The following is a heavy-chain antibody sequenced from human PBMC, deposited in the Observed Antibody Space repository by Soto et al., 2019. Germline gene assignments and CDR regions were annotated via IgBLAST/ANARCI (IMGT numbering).Heavy chain of an antibody. Sequence: QLQLVQSGAEVKKPGSSVKVSCKASGGFVRSDPISWVRQAPGQGPEWIGGIIPVFGSPTYAEKFQGRVTITADESSRTAYLELTSLKSEDTAVYFCAKGEGQWELPLWGQGTRVTVSS. CDR3: AKGEGQWELPL. J-gene: IGHJ4*02. D-gene: IGHD1-7*01. CDR1: GGFVRSDP. CDR2: IIPVFGSP. V-gene: IGHV1-69*01.